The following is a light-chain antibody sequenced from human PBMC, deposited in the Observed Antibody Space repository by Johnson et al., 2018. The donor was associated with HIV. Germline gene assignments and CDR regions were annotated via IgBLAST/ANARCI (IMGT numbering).Light chain of an antibody. J-gene: IGLJ1*01. V-gene: IGLV1-51*01. Sequence: QSILTQPPSVSAAPGQKVTISCSGSSSNIGNNYVSWYQQLPGTAPKLLIYDNNKLPSGIPDRFSGSKSGTSATLGITGLQTGDEADYYCGTWDISLSVGYVFGTGTKVTVL. CDR1: SSNIGNNY. CDR3: GTWDISLSVGYV. CDR2: DNN.